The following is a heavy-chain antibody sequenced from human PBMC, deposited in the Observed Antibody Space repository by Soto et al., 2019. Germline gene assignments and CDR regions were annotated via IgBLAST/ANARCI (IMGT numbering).Heavy chain of an antibody. CDR3: AKLQWLAYFDY. J-gene: IGHJ4*02. CDR2: ISYDGSNK. V-gene: IGHV3-30*18. CDR1: GFTFSSYG. Sequence: PVGSLRLSCAASGFTFSSYGMHWVRQAPGKGLEWVAVISYDGSNKYYADSVKGRFTISRDNSKNTLYLQMNSLRAEDTAVYYCAKLQWLAYFDYWGQGTLVTVSS. D-gene: IGHD6-19*01.